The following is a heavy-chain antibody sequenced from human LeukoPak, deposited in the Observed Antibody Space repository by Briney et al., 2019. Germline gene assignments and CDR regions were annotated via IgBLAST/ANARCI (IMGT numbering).Heavy chain of an antibody. CDR3: ARGRGPTYLNWFDP. CDR2: INHSGST. Sequence: PSETLSLTCAVYGGSFSGYYWSWIRQPPGKGLEWIGEINHSGSTNYNPSLKSRVTISVDTSKNQFSLKLSSVTAADTAVYYCARGRGPTYLNWFDPWGQGTLVTVSS. D-gene: IGHD2-2*01. J-gene: IGHJ5*02. V-gene: IGHV4-34*01. CDR1: GGSFSGYY.